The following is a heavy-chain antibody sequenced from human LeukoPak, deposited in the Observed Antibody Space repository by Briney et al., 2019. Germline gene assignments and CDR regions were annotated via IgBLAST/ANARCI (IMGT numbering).Heavy chain of an antibody. CDR2: INHSGST. CDR1: GGSFSGYY. D-gene: IGHD6-13*01. CDR3: ARDYIAAAGTGGNYGMDV. J-gene: IGHJ6*02. Sequence: SETLSLTCAVYGGSFSGYYWSWIRQPPGKGLEWIGEINHSGSTNYNPSLKSRVTISVDTSKNQFSLKLSSVTAADTAVYYCARDYIAAAGTGGNYGMDVWGQGTTVTVSS. V-gene: IGHV4-34*01.